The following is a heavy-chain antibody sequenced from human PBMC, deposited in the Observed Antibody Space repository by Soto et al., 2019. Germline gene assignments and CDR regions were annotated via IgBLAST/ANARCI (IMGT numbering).Heavy chain of an antibody. J-gene: IGHJ6*03. CDR3: TSRNYDFWSGHYYYYIDV. V-gene: IGHV3-73*01. D-gene: IGHD3-3*01. CDR1: GFTFSGSA. CDR2: IRSKANSYAT. Sequence: EVQLVESGGGLVQPGGSLKLSCAASGFTFSGSAMHWVRQASGKGLEWVGRIRSKANSYATAYAASVKGSFTISRDDTKNTAYLQMNSLKTEDTAVYYCTSRNYDFWSGHYYYYIDVWGKGTTVTVSS.